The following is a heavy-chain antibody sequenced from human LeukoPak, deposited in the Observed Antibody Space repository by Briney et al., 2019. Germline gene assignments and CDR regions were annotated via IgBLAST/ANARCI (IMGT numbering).Heavy chain of an antibody. CDR2: ISGNGGST. V-gene: IGHV3-23*01. Sequence: PGGSLRLSCAASGFTVSSNYMSWVRQAPRKGLEWVSAISGNGGSTYYADSVKGRFTISRDNSKNTLFLQMNSLRAEDTAVYYCARGYIYGYHYWGQGTLVTVSS. D-gene: IGHD5-18*01. CDR3: ARGYIYGYHY. CDR1: GFTVSSNY. J-gene: IGHJ4*02.